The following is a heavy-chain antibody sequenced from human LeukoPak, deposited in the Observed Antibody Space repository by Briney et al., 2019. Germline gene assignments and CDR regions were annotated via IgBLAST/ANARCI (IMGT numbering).Heavy chain of an antibody. J-gene: IGHJ4*02. CDR1: GGSISGHY. D-gene: IGHD2-21*01. V-gene: IGHV4-59*11. CDR3: ARLQGDSTAVYDY. Sequence: SETLSLTCTVSGGSISGHYWSWNRQPPGKGLEWVAYIYYTGATNHNPSLKSRVTISVDTSKNQFSLRLSSVTAADTAVYYCARLQGDSTAVYDYWGQGTLVSVSS. CDR2: IYYTGAT.